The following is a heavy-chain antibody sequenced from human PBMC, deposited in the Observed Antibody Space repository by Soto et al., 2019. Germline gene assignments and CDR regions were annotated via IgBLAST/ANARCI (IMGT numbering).Heavy chain of an antibody. CDR3: ARGGYYVWGSSRATEYYFDY. V-gene: IGHV4-59*01. Sequence: ASETLSLTCTVSGGSITYYYWSWIRQPPGKGLEWIGYVYYNGGTNYNPSLKSRVTMSVDMSKNQFSLKLSSVTAADTALYYCARGGYYVWGSSRATEYYFDYWGQGTLVTVSS. CDR1: GGSITYYY. D-gene: IGHD3-16*01. J-gene: IGHJ4*02. CDR2: VYYNGGT.